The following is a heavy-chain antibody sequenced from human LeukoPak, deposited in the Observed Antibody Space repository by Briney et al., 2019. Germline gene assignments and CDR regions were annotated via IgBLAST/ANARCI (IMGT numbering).Heavy chain of an antibody. J-gene: IGHJ5*02. Sequence: GGSLRLSCTASGFTFGDYAMSWVRQAPGKGLEWVGFIRSKAYGGTTECAASVKGRFTISRDDSKSIAYLQMNSLKTEDTAVYYCTSGNWFDPWGQGTLVTVSS. CDR2: IRSKAYGGTT. V-gene: IGHV3-49*04. CDR3: TSGNWFDP. CDR1: GFTFGDYA.